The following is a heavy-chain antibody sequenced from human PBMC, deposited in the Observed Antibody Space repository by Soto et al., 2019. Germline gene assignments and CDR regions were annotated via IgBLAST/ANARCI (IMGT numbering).Heavy chain of an antibody. CDR3: ARDRYDTSSGYHLGADY. CDR2: ISGRNGNT. J-gene: IGHJ4*02. CDR1: DFTSLSYG. V-gene: IGHV1-18*01. Sequence: QVQLVQSGAEVKKPGASVKVSCKASDFTSLSYGFSWVRQAPGQGREWMGCISGRNGNTNYALKFQGRVTMTTDTSTSTGYMELRSLRSDDTAVYYCARDRYDTSSGYHLGADYWGQGTLVTVSS. D-gene: IGHD3-22*01.